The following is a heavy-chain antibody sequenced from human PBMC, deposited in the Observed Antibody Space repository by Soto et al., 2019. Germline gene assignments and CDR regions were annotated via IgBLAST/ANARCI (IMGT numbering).Heavy chain of an antibody. CDR2: MSAYYGNT. J-gene: IGHJ4*02. V-gene: IGHV1-18*01. Sequence: GVSVAVCCNACGYRYNSCGGKWVRQAPGQGLEWMGWMSAYYGNTNYAQTLQGRVTMTTDTSTSTAYMELRSLRSDDTAVYYCARDLGYDSSGYSRLQYWGQGTLVTVSS. D-gene: IGHD3-22*01. CDR1: GYRYNSCG. CDR3: ARDLGYDSSGYSRLQY.